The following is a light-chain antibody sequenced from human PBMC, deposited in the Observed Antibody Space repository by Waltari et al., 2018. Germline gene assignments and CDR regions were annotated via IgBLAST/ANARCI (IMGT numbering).Light chain of an antibody. J-gene: IGLJ1*01. CDR2: EVT. Sequence: QSALTQPASVYGSPGQSITTSCTGTSSDVGRAYIVSWYQQHPGKAPKLMIFEVTKRPSGVSNRFSGSTSGNTASLTISGLQAEDEADYYCCSYAGSATPYVFGTGTKVTVL. CDR1: SSDVGRAYI. CDR3: CSYAGSATPYV. V-gene: IGLV2-23*02.